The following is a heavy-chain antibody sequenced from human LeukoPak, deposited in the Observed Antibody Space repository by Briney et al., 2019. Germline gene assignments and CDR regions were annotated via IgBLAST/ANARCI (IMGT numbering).Heavy chain of an antibody. Sequence: GGSLRLSCAASGFTFSSYHMHWVRQAPGKGLEWLSYIESGSVIKHYADSVKGRFTISRDNAKNSLYLQMNNLRAEDTAVYYCARRGTLEENGNWFDPWGQGTLVTVSS. CDR2: IESGSVIK. J-gene: IGHJ5*02. CDR1: GFTFSSYH. CDR3: ARRGTLEENGNWFDP. V-gene: IGHV3-48*01. D-gene: IGHD2/OR15-2a*01.